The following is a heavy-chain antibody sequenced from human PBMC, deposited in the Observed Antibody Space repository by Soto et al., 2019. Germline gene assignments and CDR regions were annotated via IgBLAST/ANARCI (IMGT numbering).Heavy chain of an antibody. CDR1: GFTLGNYW. CDR3: ARDAGYCSANSVNHCLDY. CDR2: IKREASEK. Sequence: PGGSLRLSCAASGFTLGNYWMSWVRQAPGKGLEWLAPIKREASEKKYVDPVKGRFTMSRANAKNSLYLQMDSLQAEDPSVFSCARDAGYCSANSVNHCLDYWGRGTLVTVSS. D-gene: IGHD3-10*02. V-gene: IGHV3-7*03. J-gene: IGHJ4*03.